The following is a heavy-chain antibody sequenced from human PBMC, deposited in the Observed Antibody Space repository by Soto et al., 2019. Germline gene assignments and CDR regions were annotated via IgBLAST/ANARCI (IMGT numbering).Heavy chain of an antibody. CDR3: ARAGGMGATITDDY. CDR2: IIPIFGTA. Sequence: QVQLVQSGAEVKKPGSSVKVSCKAFGGTFSSYAISWVRQAPGQGLEWMGGIIPIFGTANYAQKFQGRVTITADESTSTAYMELSSLRSEDTAVYYCARAGGMGATITDDYWGQGTLVTVSS. D-gene: IGHD5-12*01. CDR1: GGTFSSYA. J-gene: IGHJ4*02. V-gene: IGHV1-69*01.